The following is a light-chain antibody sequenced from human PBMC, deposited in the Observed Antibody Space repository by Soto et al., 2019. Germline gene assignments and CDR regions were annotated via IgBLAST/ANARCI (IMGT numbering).Light chain of an antibody. CDR2: GAS. J-gene: IGKJ4*01. CDR1: QSVSSSH. CDR3: QQYGSSPKT. Sequence: EIVLTQSPGTLSLSPGERAILSCRASQSVSSSHLAWYQQKPGQAPRLLIYGASSRATGIPDRFSGSGPGTDFTLTISRLEPEDFAVYYCQQYGSSPKTFGGGTKVDIK. V-gene: IGKV3-20*01.